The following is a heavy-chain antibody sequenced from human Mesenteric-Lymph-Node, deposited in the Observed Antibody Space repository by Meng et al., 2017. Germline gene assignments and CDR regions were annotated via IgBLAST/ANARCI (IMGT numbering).Heavy chain of an antibody. CDR1: GYTFTSYG. J-gene: IGHJ4*02. V-gene: IGHV1-18*01. CDR2: ISAYNGNT. D-gene: IGHD3-10*01. CDR3: ARGAIRGTFDY. Sequence: ASVKVSCKASGYTFTSYGISWVRQAPGQGLEWMGWISAYNGNTNYAQKLQGRVTMTRDTSTSTVYMELSSLRSEDTAVYYCARGAIRGTFDYWGQGTLVTVSS.